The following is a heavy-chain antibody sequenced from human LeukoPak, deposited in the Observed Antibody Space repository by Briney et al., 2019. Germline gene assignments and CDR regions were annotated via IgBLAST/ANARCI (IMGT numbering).Heavy chain of an antibody. D-gene: IGHD3-10*01. Sequence: ASVKVPCKASGYTFTGYYMHWVRQAPGQGLEWMGWINPNSGGINYAQKFQGRVTMTRDTSISTAYMELSRLRSDDTAVYYCARGMRGSGIYYFDYWGQGTQVTVSS. CDR3: ARGMRGSGIYYFDY. V-gene: IGHV1-2*02. CDR2: INPNSGGI. J-gene: IGHJ4*02. CDR1: GYTFTGYY.